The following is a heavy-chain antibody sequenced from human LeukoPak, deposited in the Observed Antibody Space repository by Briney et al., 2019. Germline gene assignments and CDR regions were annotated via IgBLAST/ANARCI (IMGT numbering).Heavy chain of an antibody. CDR2: IKQDGNEK. D-gene: IGHD4/OR15-4a*01. Sequence: PGGSLRLSCAAFGFTFRTYWMSWVRQAPGKGLEWVANIKQDGNEKYYVDSVKGRFTISRDNAKNSLDLQMNSLRAEDTAVYYCARDTLGEGEDANYAVYYFDYWGQGTPVTVSS. J-gene: IGHJ4*02. V-gene: IGHV3-7*01. CDR3: ARDTLGEGEDANYAVYYFDY. CDR1: GFTFRTYW.